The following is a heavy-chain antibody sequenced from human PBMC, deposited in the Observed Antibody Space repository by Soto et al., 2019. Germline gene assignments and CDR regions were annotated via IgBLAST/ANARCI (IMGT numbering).Heavy chain of an antibody. CDR3: ARFTSYDFWSGYSPIDY. Sequence: ASVKVSCKASGYTFTSYGISWVRQAPGQGLEWMGWISAYNGNTNYVQKLQGRVTMTTDTSTSTAYMELRSLRSDDTAVYYCARFTSYDFWSGYSPIDYWGQGTLVTVS. D-gene: IGHD3-3*01. V-gene: IGHV1-18*04. J-gene: IGHJ4*02. CDR1: GYTFTSYG. CDR2: ISAYNGNT.